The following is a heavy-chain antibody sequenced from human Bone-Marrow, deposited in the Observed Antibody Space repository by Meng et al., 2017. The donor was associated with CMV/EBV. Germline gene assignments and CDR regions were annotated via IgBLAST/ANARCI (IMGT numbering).Heavy chain of an antibody. V-gene: IGHV3-73*01. Sequence: GESLKISCAAPEFVFSDSAIHWVRQAPGKGLEWVGRIRAKTNNYATVYAASGKGRFTVSRDDSKSTAYLQMNSLKIEDTAMYYCTTHRDWGQGTLVTVSS. J-gene: IGHJ4*02. CDR3: TTHRD. CDR2: IRAKTNNYAT. CDR1: EFVFSDSA.